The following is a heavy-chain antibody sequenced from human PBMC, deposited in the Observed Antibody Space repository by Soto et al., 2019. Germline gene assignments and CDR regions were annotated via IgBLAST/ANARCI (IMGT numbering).Heavy chain of an antibody. J-gene: IGHJ5*02. CDR1: GFTFSSYG. D-gene: IGHD6-19*01. Sequence: EVQLLESGGGLVQPGGSLRLSCAASGFTFSSYGLNWVRQAPGKGLEWVSVISDSGGSTYYADSVKGRFTISRDNSKNTLSLQMSSLRAVDAAVYYCGGISVGSWGQGTMVTVSS. V-gene: IGHV3-23*01. CDR2: ISDSGGST. CDR3: GGISVGS.